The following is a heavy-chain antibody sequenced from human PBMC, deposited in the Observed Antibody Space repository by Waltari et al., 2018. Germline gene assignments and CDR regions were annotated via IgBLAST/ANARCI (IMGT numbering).Heavy chain of an antibody. CDR1: GFTFSSYS. V-gene: IGHV3-21*01. CDR3: ASRSSSSHSYDY. D-gene: IGHD6-6*01. J-gene: IGHJ4*02. CDR2: ISSSSSYI. Sequence: EVQLVESGGGLVKPGGSLRLSCAASGFTFSSYSMNWVRQAPGKGLEWVSSISSSSSYIYYADSVKGRFTISRDNAKNSLYPQMNSLRAEDTAVYYCASRSSSSHSYDYWGQGTLVTVSS.